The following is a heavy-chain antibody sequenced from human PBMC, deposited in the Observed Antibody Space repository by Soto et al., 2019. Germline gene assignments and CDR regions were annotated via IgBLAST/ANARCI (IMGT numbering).Heavy chain of an antibody. D-gene: IGHD3-22*01. Sequence: ASLKVSCKASGYTFNSYGISWVRQAPGQGLEWMGWISAYNGNTNYAQKFQGRVTMTTDTSTSTAYMELRSLRSDDTAVYYCATRPLLPGAPWGQGTMVTVSS. CDR2: ISAYNGNT. CDR3: ATRPLLPGAP. V-gene: IGHV1-18*01. J-gene: IGHJ3*01. CDR1: GYTFNSYG.